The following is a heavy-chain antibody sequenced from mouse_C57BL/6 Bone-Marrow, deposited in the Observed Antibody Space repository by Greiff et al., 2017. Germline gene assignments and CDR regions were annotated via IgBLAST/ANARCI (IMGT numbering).Heavy chain of an antibody. V-gene: IGHV1-81*01. CDR3: ARATIMVTTGRFAY. CDR2: IYPRSGNT. CDR1: GYTFTSYG. J-gene: IGHJ3*01. D-gene: IGHD2-2*01. Sequence: QVQLQQSGAELARPGASVKLSCKASGYTFTSYGISWVKQRTGQGLEWIGEIYPRSGNTYYNEKFKGKATLTADKSSSTAYMGLRSLTSEDSAVYFCARATIMVTTGRFAYWGQGTLVTVSA.